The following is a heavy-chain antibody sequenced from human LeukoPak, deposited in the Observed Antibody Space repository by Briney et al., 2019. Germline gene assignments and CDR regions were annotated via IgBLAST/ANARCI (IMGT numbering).Heavy chain of an antibody. Sequence: PGGSLRLSCAASGFTFNSFFLNWVRLTPGRELEWLACISQDGSETFYMDSVRGRFTFSRDNTKNSLYLQMDSLRAEDTAVYFCVRDLGHSRHYFEYWGQGALVTVSS. V-gene: IGHV3-7*01. CDR2: ISQDGSET. J-gene: IGHJ4*02. CDR1: GFTFNSFF. CDR3: VRDLGHSRHYFEY. D-gene: IGHD7-27*01.